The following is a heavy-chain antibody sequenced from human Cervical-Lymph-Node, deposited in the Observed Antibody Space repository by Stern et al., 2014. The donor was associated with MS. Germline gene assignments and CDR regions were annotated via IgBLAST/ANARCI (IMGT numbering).Heavy chain of an antibody. Sequence: VQLVESGGGVVPPGRSLRLSCADSGSTFSNSAMHWVRQAPGKGLEWVAGISHDGSNKQYGDSVKGRLAISRDNSRNTLSLEIYSLRAEDTAVYYCVRTESFYYYDGMDVWGHGTTVIVSS. CDR3: VRTESFYYYDGMDV. V-gene: IGHV3-30*09. CDR1: GSTFSNSA. J-gene: IGHJ6*02. CDR2: ISHDGSNK.